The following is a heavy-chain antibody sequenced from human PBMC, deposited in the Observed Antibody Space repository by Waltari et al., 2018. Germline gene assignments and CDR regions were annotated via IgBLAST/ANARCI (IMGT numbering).Heavy chain of an antibody. V-gene: IGHV1-69*13. CDR2: ITPIFGTA. CDR3: AREGAGYSSSWYFDY. D-gene: IGHD6-13*01. Sequence: QVQLVQSGAEVKKPGSSVKVSCKASGGTFSSYAISWVRQAPGQGLEWMGGITPIFGTANYAQKFQGRVTITADESTSTAYMELSSLRAEDTAVYYCAREGAGYSSSWYFDYWGQGTLVTVSS. CDR1: GGTFSSYA. J-gene: IGHJ4*02.